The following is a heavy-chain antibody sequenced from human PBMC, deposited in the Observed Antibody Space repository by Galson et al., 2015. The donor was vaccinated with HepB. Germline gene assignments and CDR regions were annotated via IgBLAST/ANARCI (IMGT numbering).Heavy chain of an antibody. J-gene: IGHJ5*02. Sequence: LRLSCAASGFTFSAYAMGWVRQAPGKGLDWVSVISASGDNTFYADSVKGRFTISRDNSKNTLYLQMSSLRVEDTALYYCAKDLDPWGQGTLVTVSS. V-gene: IGHV3-23*01. CDR2: ISASGDNT. CDR3: AKDLDP. CDR1: GFTFSAYA.